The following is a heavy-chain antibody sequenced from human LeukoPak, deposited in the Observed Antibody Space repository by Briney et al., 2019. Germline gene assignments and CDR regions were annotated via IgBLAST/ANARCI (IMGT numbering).Heavy chain of an antibody. D-gene: IGHD3-3*01. CDR2: IYYSGST. CDR3: ATQTFPIFGVVSKDYYYMDV. Sequence: PSETLSLTCTVSGGSISSGGYYWSWIRQPPGEGLEWIGYIYYSGSTNYNPSLKSRVTISVDTSKNQFSLKLSSVTAADTAVYYCATQTFPIFGVVSKDYYYMDVWGKGTTVTVSS. V-gene: IGHV4-61*08. CDR1: GGSISSGGYY. J-gene: IGHJ6*03.